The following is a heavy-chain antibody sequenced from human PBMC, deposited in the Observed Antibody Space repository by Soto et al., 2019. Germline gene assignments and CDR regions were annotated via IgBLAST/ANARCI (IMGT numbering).Heavy chain of an antibody. V-gene: IGHV4-34*01. CDR3: ARRMVAATLYYFDY. D-gene: IGHD2-15*01. J-gene: IGHJ4*02. Sequence: SETLSLTCAVYGGSFSGYYWSWIRQPPGKGLEWIGEINHSGSTNYNPSLKSRVTISVDTSKNQFSLKLSSVTAADTAVYYCARRMVAATLYYFDYWGQGTLVPVSS. CDR2: INHSGST. CDR1: GGSFSGYY.